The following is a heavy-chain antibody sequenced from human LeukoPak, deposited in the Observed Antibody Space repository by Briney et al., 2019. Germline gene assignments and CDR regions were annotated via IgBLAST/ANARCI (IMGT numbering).Heavy chain of an antibody. D-gene: IGHD7-27*01. J-gene: IGHJ2*01. V-gene: IGHV3-48*01. Sequence: GGSLRLSCAASGFTFSTYSMNWVRQAPGKGLEWVSYISVSSNTMYYADSVKGRFTISRDNAKNSLYLQMNSLRAEDTAVYYCARVLNWGPSYFDLWGRGTLVTVSS. CDR3: ARVLNWGPSYFDL. CDR1: GFTFSTYS. CDR2: ISVSSNTM.